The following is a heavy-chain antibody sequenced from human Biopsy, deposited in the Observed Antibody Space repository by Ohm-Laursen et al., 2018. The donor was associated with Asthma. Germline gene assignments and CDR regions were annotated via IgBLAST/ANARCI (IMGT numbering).Heavy chain of an antibody. J-gene: IGHJ6*02. CDR3: ARDPHNSDLASLRTKFNYYYYGMDV. D-gene: IGHD1-7*01. V-gene: IGHV1-69*01. Sequence: SSVKVSCKASGGTFSSYAISWVRQAPGQGLEWMGGIIPIFGKAKYAQKFQGRVTITADESTSTAYMELSSLRSEDTAVYYCARDPHNSDLASLRTKFNYYYYGMDVWGQGTTVTVSS. CDR1: GGTFSSYA. CDR2: IIPIFGKA.